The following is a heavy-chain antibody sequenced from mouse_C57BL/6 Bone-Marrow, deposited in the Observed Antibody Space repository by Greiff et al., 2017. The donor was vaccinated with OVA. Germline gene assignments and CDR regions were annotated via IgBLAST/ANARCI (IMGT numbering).Heavy chain of an antibody. D-gene: IGHD2-5*01. CDR1: GYTFTSYG. CDR2: IYPRSGNT. V-gene: IGHV1-81*01. J-gene: IGHJ3*01. CDR3: ARRHYSNYEVFAY. Sequence: VQRVESGAELARPGASVKLSCKASGYTFTSYGISWVKQRTGQGLEWIGEIYPRSGNTYYNEKFKGKATLTADKSSRTAYMELRSLTSEDSAVYCCARRHYSNYEVFAYWGQGTLVTVSA.